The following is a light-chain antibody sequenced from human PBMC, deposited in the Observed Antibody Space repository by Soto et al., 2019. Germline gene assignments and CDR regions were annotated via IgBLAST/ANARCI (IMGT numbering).Light chain of an antibody. CDR1: QGISSY. V-gene: IGKV1-8*01. Sequence: AIRMTQSPSSLSASTGDRVTITCRASQGISSYLAWYQQKPVTPPKLLIYAASTLKSGVPSRFSGSASGTAFTLNISCLQSEDFATYYCQQYYSYPRTFGQGTKVDIK. CDR2: AAS. J-gene: IGKJ1*01. CDR3: QQYYSYPRT.